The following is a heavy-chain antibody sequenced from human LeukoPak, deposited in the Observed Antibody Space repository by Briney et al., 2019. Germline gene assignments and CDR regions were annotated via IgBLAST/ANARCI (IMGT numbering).Heavy chain of an antibody. CDR2: ISGSGGST. CDR1: GFTFSSYA. J-gene: IGHJ4*02. V-gene: IGHV3-23*01. Sequence: GGSLRLSCAASGFTFSSYAMSWVRQAPGKGLEWVSAISGSGGSTYYADSVKGRFTISRDNAKNSLYLQMNSLRAKDTALYYCAKDRGSSNLYYFDYWGQGTLVTVSS. CDR3: AKDRGSSNLYYFDY. D-gene: IGHD4-4*01.